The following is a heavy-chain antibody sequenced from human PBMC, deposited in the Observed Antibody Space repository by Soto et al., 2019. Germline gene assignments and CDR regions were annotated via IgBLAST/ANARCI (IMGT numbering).Heavy chain of an antibody. Sequence: GASVKVSCKASGYTFSNFGLSWVRQAPGQGLEWMGWISAYNGNTNYAQKLQGRVTMTTDTSTSTAYMELRSLRSDDTAVYYCARDVNYYDSSGYYADFDYWGQGTLVTVSS. V-gene: IGHV1-18*01. J-gene: IGHJ4*02. CDR3: ARDVNYYDSSGYYADFDY. D-gene: IGHD3-22*01. CDR1: GYTFSNFG. CDR2: ISAYNGNT.